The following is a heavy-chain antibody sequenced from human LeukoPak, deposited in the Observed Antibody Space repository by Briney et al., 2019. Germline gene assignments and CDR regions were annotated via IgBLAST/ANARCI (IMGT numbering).Heavy chain of an antibody. CDR1: GYTFTGYY. Sequence: ASVKVSCKASGYTFTGYYMHWVRQAPGQGLEWMGWINPNSGGTNYVQKFQGRVTMTRDTSISTAYMELSRLRPDDTAVYYCARDRDGYNGGDYWGQGTLVTVSS. J-gene: IGHJ4*02. CDR3: ARDRDGYNGGDY. V-gene: IGHV1-2*02. CDR2: INPNSGGT. D-gene: IGHD5-24*01.